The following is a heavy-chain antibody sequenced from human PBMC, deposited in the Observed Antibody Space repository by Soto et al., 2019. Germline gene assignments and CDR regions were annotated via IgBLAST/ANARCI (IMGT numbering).Heavy chain of an antibody. CDR3: ARHSDYGDYSYFQH. D-gene: IGHD4-17*01. CDR2: IYYSGST. V-gene: IGHV4-59*08. J-gene: IGHJ1*01. CDR1: GGSISSYY. Sequence: SETLSLTCTASGGSISSYYWSWIRQPPGKGLEWIGYIYYSGSTNYNPSLKSRVTISVDTSKNQFSLKLSSVTAADTAVYYCARHSDYGDYSYFQHWGQGTLVTVSS.